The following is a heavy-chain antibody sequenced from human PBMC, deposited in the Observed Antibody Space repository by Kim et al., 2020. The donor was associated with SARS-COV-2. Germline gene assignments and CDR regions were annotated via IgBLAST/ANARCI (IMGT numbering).Heavy chain of an antibody. D-gene: IGHD5-18*01. V-gene: IGHV2-26*01. CDR1: GFSLSDPKMG. Sequence: SGPTLVNPTETLTLTCTVSGFSLSDPKMGVSWIRQPPGKALEWLAHIFSNDEKAYNRSLRSRLTISKDTSKSQVVLSMTNVDPVDTATYYCARISYKYGQGPFDSWGPGTLVTVSS. CDR3: ARISYKYGQGPFDS. CDR2: IFSNDEK. J-gene: IGHJ4*02.